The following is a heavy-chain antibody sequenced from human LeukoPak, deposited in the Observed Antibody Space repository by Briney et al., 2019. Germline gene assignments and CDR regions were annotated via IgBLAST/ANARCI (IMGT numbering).Heavy chain of an antibody. V-gene: IGHV1-46*01. CDR2: INPSGGST. J-gene: IGHJ4*02. CDR3: ARDLGIVGATFGNDY. D-gene: IGHD1-26*01. Sequence: ASVKVSCKASGYTFTSYYMHWVRPAPGQGLEWMGIINPSGGSTSYAQKFQGRVTMTRDTSTSTVYMELSSLRSEDTAVYYCARDLGIVGATFGNDYWGQGTLVTVSS. CDR1: GYTFTSYY.